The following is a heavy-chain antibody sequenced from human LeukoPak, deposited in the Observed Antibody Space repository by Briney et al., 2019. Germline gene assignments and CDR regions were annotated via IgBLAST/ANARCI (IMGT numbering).Heavy chain of an antibody. Sequence: ASVKLSCKAFGYSITSHGINWVRRAPGQGLEWMGWISVFKDDTNYAQKFRGRVIMTTDISTSTTYMELRNLRSDDTAVYYCARDWAGYSSLPFFYDYWGQGALVTVSS. CDR1: GYSITSHG. J-gene: IGHJ4*02. CDR3: ARDWAGYSSLPFFYDY. V-gene: IGHV1-18*01. CDR2: ISVFKDDT. D-gene: IGHD6-19*01.